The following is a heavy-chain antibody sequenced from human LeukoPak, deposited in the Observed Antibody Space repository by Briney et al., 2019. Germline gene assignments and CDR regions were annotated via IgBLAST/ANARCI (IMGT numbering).Heavy chain of an antibody. V-gene: IGHV1-3*01. D-gene: IGHD2-2*01. CDR1: GYTFISYA. Sequence: GASVTVSCTASGYTFISYAMHWVRQAPGQRLEWMGWINAGNGNTKYSQKFQGRVTITRDTSASTAYMELSSLRSEDTAVYYCARGRCSSTSCAPWWFDPWGQGTLVTVSS. CDR3: ARGRCSSTSCAPWWFDP. CDR2: INAGNGNT. J-gene: IGHJ5*02.